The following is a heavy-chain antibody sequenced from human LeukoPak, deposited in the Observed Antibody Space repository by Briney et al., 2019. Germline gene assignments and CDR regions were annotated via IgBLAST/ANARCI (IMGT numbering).Heavy chain of an antibody. CDR3: ARGNWNYVWFDP. J-gene: IGHJ5*02. CDR2: IYYSGST. Sequence: PSETLSLTCTVSGGSISSYYWSWIRQPPGKGLEWIGYIYYSGSTNYNPSLKSQVTISVDTSKNQFSLKLSSVTAADTAVYYCARGNWNYVWFDPWGQGTLVTVSS. CDR1: GGSISSYY. D-gene: IGHD1-7*01. V-gene: IGHV4-59*01.